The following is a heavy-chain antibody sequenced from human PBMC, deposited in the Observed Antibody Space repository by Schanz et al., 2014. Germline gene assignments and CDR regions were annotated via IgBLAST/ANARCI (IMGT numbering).Heavy chain of an antibody. J-gene: IGHJ4*02. CDR2: ISTSGST. CDR3: ARGRAVPAPPEFDY. Sequence: QVQLQESGPGLVKPSETLSLTCTVSGGSISSDSYSWSWIRQPAGKGLEWIGRISTSGSTNYNPSLKSRLTISLDTSKKQFSLNLSSVTAADTAVYYCARGRAVPAPPEFDYWGQGILXTVSS. D-gene: IGHD2-2*01. CDR1: GGSISSDSYS. V-gene: IGHV4-61*02.